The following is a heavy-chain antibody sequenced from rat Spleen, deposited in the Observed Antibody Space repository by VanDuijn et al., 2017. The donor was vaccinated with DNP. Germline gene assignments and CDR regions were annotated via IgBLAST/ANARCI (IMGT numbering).Heavy chain of an antibody. J-gene: IGHJ2*01. CDR1: GFTFSNYG. V-gene: IGHV5-25*01. CDR2: ISPSGGNI. D-gene: IGHD1-12*02. Sequence: EVQLVESGGGLVQPGRSMKLSCAASGFTFSNYGMVWVRQAPTKGLEWVASISPSGGNIYYRDSVRGRFTISRDIPESTLYLQMDSLRSEDTATYYCARPGTMMVVDYWGQGVMVTVSS. CDR3: ARPGTMMVVDY.